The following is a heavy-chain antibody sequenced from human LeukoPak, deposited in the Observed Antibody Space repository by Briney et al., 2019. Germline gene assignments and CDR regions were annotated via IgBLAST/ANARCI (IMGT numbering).Heavy chain of an antibody. J-gene: IGHJ3*02. CDR2: IYCSGST. D-gene: IGHD6-19*01. V-gene: IGHV4-59*01. Sequence: SETLSLTCTVSGGSISSYYWSWIRQPPGKGLEWIGYIYCSGSTNYDPSLKRRVTISVDTSKNQFSLKLSSVTAADTAVYYGARDRTPNGYSSGWRIWGQGTMVTVSS. CDR1: GGSISSYY. CDR3: ARDRTPNGYSSGWRI.